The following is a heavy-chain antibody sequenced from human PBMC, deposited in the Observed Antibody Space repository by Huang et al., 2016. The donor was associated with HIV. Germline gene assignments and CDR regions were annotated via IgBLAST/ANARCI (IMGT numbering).Heavy chain of an antibody. CDR2: IRLAVGET. CDR1: GDTFLRCD. CDR3: ARDREFSSGWGWAGYYLDY. D-gene: IGHD6-19*01. V-gene: IGHV1-18*04. J-gene: IGHJ4*02. Sequence: QVRLVQSGAEVKKPGASLKVSCKADGDTFLRCDISWVRQAPGQGLEGVGRIRLAVGETRDAKRFQGRLTRPRDTATSTAYMELRSLGADDTAVYYCARDREFSSGWGWAGYYLDYWGQGTPVLVSS.